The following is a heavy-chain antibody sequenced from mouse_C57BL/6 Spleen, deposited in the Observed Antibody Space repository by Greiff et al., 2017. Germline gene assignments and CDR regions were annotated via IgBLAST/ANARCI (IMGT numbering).Heavy chain of an antibody. Sequence: VQLQQSGAELAKPGASVKLSCKASGYTFTSYWMHWVKQRPGQGLEWIGYINPSSGYTKYNQKFKDKATLTADKSSRTAYMQLSSLTYEDSAVYYCARGGRDGYYAMDYWGQGASVTVAS. CDR1: GYTFTSYW. J-gene: IGHJ4*01. CDR2: INPSSGYT. V-gene: IGHV1-7*01. CDR3: ARGGRDGYYAMDY. D-gene: IGHD2-3*01.